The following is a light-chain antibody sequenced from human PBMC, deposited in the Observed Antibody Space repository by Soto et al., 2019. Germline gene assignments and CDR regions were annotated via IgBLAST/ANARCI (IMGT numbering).Light chain of an antibody. CDR3: NSDTSSSTHV. CDR1: SSDVGAYNF. V-gene: IGLV2-14*03. Sequence: QSVLTQPASVSGSPGQSITISCTGTSSDVGAYNFVSWYQQHPGKLPKLMIFDVSRRPSGVSDRLDGSMSVNSATLTISGLQDEDEGDYYCNSDTSSSTHVFGRGTKLTVL. J-gene: IGLJ1*01. CDR2: DVS.